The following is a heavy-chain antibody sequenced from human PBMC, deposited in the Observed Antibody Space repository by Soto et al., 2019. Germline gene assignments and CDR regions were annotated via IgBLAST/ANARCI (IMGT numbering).Heavy chain of an antibody. CDR1: GGSFGGYC. Sequence: PSETLSLTCAVYGGSFGGYCCSWLRQPPGKGLEWIGEINHSGSTNYNPSLKSRVTISVDTSKNQFSLKLSSVTAADTAVYYCARDPTEHSSGGSCYGGTYFDYWGQGTLVTVSP. D-gene: IGHD2-15*01. V-gene: IGHV4-34*01. CDR2: INHSGST. CDR3: ARDPTEHSSGGSCYGGTYFDY. J-gene: IGHJ4*02.